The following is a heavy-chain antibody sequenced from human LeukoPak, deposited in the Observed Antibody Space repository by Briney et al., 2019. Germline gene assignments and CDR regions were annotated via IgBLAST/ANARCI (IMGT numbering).Heavy chain of an antibody. J-gene: IGHJ4*02. D-gene: IGHD3-22*01. Sequence: GGSLRLSCAASGFTFSSYSMNCVRQAPGEGLEWVSYISSGSSTMYYADSVKGRFTISRDNANNSLYLQMNSLRGEDTAVYYCARGSSGEYWGQGTLVTVSS. V-gene: IGHV3-48*01. CDR1: GFTFSSYS. CDR3: ARGSSGEY. CDR2: ISSGSSTM.